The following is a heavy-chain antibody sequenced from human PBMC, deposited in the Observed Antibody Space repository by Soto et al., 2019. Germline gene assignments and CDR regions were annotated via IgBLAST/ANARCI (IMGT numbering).Heavy chain of an antibody. V-gene: IGHV1-69*01. CDR1: GDTLSTHG. J-gene: IGHJ4*02. CDR2: TIPIIGTT. D-gene: IGHD5-18*01. CDR3: AAGDSSDTGDH. Sequence: QVQLVQSGAEVKKPGSSVKVSGKASGDTLSTHGISWVRQAPGQGLEWMGGTIPIIGTTDYAEKFQGRVTITADESTTTSYMELSSLRPDDTAVYYCAAGDSSDTGDHWGQGTLVTVSS.